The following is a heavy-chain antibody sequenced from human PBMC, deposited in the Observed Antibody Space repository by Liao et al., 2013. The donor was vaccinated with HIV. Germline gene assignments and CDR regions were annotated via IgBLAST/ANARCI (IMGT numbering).Heavy chain of an antibody. CDR3: ARDDFTTMAPLSPTFFDY. V-gene: IGHV4-39*02. Sequence: QVQLQESGSGLVKPPETLSLTCTVSGGSLSTYYWAWIRQPPGRGPEWIGSVYYSGFTYSNPSLRSRVTISVDTYNNQFDLELTSVTAADTAIYYCARDDFTTMAPLSPTFFDYWAREPRSPFPQ. D-gene: IGHD2/OR15-2a*01. CDR2: VYYSGFT. J-gene: IGHJ4*02. CDR1: GGSLSTYY.